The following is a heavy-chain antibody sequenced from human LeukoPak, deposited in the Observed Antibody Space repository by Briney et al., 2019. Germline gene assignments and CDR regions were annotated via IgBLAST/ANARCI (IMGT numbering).Heavy chain of an antibody. V-gene: IGHV1-69*04. CDR1: GYTFTSYA. J-gene: IGHJ4*02. Sequence: SVKVSCKASGYTFTSYAISWVRPAPGQGLEWMGRIIPILGIANYAQKFQGRVTITADKSTSTAYMELSSLRSEDTAVYYCARCPYYYDSSGYYNDYWGQGTLVTVSS. CDR3: ARCPYYYDSSGYYNDY. CDR2: IIPILGIA. D-gene: IGHD3-22*01.